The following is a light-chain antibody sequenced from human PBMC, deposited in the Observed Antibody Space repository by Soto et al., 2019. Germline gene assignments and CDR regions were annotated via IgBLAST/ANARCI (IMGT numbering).Light chain of an antibody. CDR2: WAS. J-gene: IGKJ1*01. Sequence: DIVMTQSPDSLAVSLGERATINCKSSQSLLYSSNNENYLAWYQQKPGQPPKLRLYWASTRASGVPDRFSGSGSGADFTLTISSLQADDVAVYYCQQYYATPRTFGQGTKVEIK. CDR1: QSLLYSSNNENY. V-gene: IGKV4-1*01. CDR3: QQYYATPRT.